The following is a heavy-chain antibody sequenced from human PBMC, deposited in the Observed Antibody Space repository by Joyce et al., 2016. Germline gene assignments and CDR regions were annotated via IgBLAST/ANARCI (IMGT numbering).Heavy chain of an antibody. CDR1: GDSVGSSKHF. J-gene: IGHJ4*02. V-gene: IGHV4-39*07. D-gene: IGHD1-7*01. CDR2: IYYRWGP. Sequence: QLKLEESGPRLVKPSETLSLTCDVSGDSVGSSKHFWGWLRQPPGKGLQWIGSIYYRWGPYYNPSLGSRLTMSLGSFNNRLSPTLTSVTAADAALYYCARGRDWNFQSHFDYWGQGTLLAVSS. CDR3: ARGRDWNFQSHFDY.